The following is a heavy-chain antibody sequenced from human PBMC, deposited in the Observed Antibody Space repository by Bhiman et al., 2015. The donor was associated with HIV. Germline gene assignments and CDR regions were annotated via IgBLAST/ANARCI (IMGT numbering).Heavy chain of an antibody. V-gene: IGHV3-30*18. J-gene: IGHJ4*02. CDR2: ISYDVSNK. CDR1: GFTFNTYG. D-gene: IGHD2-21*01. CDR3: AKDGMWFRAERYFFDY. Sequence: QVQLVESGGGVVQPGRSLRLSCAASGFTFNTYGMHWVRQAPGKGLEWVAVISYDVSNKYYADSVKGRFTISRDNSKNTLYLQMNSLRADDTAFYFCAKDGMWFRAERYFFDYWGQGTLVTVSS.